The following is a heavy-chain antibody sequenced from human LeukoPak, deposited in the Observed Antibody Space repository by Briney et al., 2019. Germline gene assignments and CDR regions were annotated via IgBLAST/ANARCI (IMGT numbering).Heavy chain of an antibody. CDR2: ISYDGSNK. D-gene: IGHD1-26*01. CDR3: AKDHRGSLRRTALDY. V-gene: IGHV3-30*04. J-gene: IGHJ4*02. CDR1: GFTFSSYA. Sequence: GGSLRLSCAASGFTFSSYAMHWVRQAPGKGLEWVAVISYDGSNKYYADSVKGRFTISRDNSKNTLYLQMNSLRAEDVALYYCAKDHRGSLRRTALDYWGQGTLVTVSS.